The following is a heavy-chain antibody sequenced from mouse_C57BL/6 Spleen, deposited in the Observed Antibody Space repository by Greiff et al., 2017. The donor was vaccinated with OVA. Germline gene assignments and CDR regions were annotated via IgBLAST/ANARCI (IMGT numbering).Heavy chain of an antibody. V-gene: IGHV1-53*01. CDR2: INPSNGGT. D-gene: IGHD1-1*01. CDR3: ARAYYYGSSYAFAY. J-gene: IGHJ3*01. Sequence: QVHVKQPGTELVKPGASVKLSCKASGYTFTSYWMHWVKQRPGQGLEWIGNINPSNGGTNYNEKFKSKATLTVDKSSSTAYMQLSSLTSEDSAVYYCARAYYYGSSYAFAYWGQGTLVTVSA. CDR1: GYTFTSYW.